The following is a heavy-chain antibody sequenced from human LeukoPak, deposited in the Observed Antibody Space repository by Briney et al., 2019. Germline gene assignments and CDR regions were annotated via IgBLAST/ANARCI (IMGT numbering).Heavy chain of an antibody. Sequence: ASVKVSCKASGGTFSSYAISWVRQAPGQGLEWMGGIIPIFGTANYAQKFQGRVTITADESTSTAYMELSSLRSEDTAVYYCARSPRPYYYDSSGYYSVYYFDYWGQGTLVTVSS. J-gene: IGHJ4*02. CDR1: GGTFSSYA. CDR3: ARSPRPYYYDSSGYYSVYYFDY. CDR2: IIPIFGTA. V-gene: IGHV1-69*01. D-gene: IGHD3-22*01.